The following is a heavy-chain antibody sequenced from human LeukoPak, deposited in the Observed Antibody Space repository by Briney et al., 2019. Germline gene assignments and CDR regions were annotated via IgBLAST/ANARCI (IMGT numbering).Heavy chain of an antibody. D-gene: IGHD2-2*02. J-gene: IGHJ6*03. CDR3: ARLAAINYYYYYYMDV. Sequence: GGSLRLSCAASGFTFSSYWMSWVRQAPGKGLEWVANIKQDGSEKYYVDSVKGRFTISRDNAKNSLYLQMNSLRAEDTAVYYCARLAAINYYYYYYMDVWGKGTTVTVSS. CDR2: IKQDGSEK. V-gene: IGHV3-7*01. CDR1: GFTFSSYW.